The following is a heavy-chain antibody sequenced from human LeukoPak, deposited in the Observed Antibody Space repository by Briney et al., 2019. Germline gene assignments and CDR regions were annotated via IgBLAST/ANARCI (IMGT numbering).Heavy chain of an antibody. CDR3: ATITMITSDAFDI. V-gene: IGHV1-2*04. J-gene: IGHJ3*02. CDR2: INPNSGGT. Sequence: ASVKVSCKASGYTFTGYYMHWVRQAPGQGLEWMGWINPNSGGTNYAQKFQGWVTMTRDTSISTAYMELSRLRSDDTAVYYCATITMITSDAFDIWGQGTMVTVSS. CDR1: GYTFTGYY. D-gene: IGHD3-22*01.